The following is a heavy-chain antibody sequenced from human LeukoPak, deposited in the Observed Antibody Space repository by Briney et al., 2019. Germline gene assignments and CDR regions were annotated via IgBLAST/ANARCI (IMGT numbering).Heavy chain of an antibody. D-gene: IGHD5-18*01. Sequence: PSETMSLTCTVSGGSISSYYWSWIRQPPGKGLEWIGYIYTSGSTNYNPSLKSRVTISVDTSKNQFSLKLSSETAADTAVYYCARSPLYSYIDPWGQGTLVTVSS. CDR3: ARSPLYSYIDP. CDR2: IYTSGST. V-gene: IGHV4-4*09. J-gene: IGHJ5*02. CDR1: GGSISSYY.